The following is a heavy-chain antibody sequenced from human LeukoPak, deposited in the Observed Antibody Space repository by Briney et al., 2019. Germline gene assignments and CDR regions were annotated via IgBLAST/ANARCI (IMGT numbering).Heavy chain of an antibody. J-gene: IGHJ4*02. V-gene: IGHV1-18*01. CDR2: ISAYNGNT. CDR1: GYTFTSSG. CDR3: ARALSDYYYDSSGYSFDY. Sequence: ASVKVSCKASGYTFTSSGISWVRQAPGQGLEWMGWISAYNGNTNYAQKLQGRVTMTTDTSTSTAYMELRSLRSDDTAVYYCARALSDYYYDSSGYSFDYWGQGTLVTVSS. D-gene: IGHD3-22*01.